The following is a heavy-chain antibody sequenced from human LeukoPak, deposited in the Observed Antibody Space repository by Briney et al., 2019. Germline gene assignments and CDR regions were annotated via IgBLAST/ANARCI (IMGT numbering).Heavy chain of an antibody. CDR2: INTNSSVT. CDR1: GNTFTGYN. J-gene: IGHJ4*02. Sequence: GASVKVSCKASGNTFTGYNIYWVRQAPGQGLEWMGWINTNSSVTNYAQRFQGRVTMTRDTSISAAYMELRWLTSDDTAVYYCARERGGNSPFDSWGQGTLVTVSS. D-gene: IGHD4-23*01. V-gene: IGHV1-2*02. CDR3: ARERGGNSPFDS.